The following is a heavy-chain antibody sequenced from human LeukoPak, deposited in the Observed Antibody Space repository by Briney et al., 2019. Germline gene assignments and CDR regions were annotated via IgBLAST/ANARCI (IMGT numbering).Heavy chain of an antibody. Sequence: ASVKVSCKASGYTFINYYMHWVRQAPGQGLEWMGTINPCGGSTSYAQKFQGRVTMTRDTSTSTVYMELSSLRSEDTAVYYCARLVPLWFGEDDYYYYGMDVWGQGTTVTVSS. CDR3: ARLVPLWFGEDDYYYYGMDV. V-gene: IGHV1-46*01. J-gene: IGHJ6*02. CDR1: GYTFINYY. D-gene: IGHD3-10*01. CDR2: INPCGGST.